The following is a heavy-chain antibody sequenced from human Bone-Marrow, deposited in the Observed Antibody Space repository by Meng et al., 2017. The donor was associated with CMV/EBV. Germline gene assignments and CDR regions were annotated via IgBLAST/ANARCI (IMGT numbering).Heavy chain of an antibody. Sequence: GGSLRLSCAASGFTFSSYWMSWVRQAPGKGLEWVANIKQDGSEKYYVDSVKGRFTISRDNAKNPLYLQMNSLRAEDTAVYYCARGGASALIVPAAIDYWGQGTLVTVSS. CDR2: IKQDGSEK. V-gene: IGHV3-7*01. J-gene: IGHJ4*02. CDR1: GFTFSSYW. CDR3: ARGGASALIVPAAIDY. D-gene: IGHD2-2*01.